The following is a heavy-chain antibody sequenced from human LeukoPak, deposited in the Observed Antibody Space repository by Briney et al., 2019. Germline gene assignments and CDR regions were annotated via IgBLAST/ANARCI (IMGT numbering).Heavy chain of an antibody. V-gene: IGHV3-23*01. CDR1: GFTFSSYA. J-gene: IGHJ4*02. Sequence: GSLRLSCAASGFTFSSYAMSWVGQAPWKGLEWVSVISGSGGSTNYADSVKGRFTISRDNSKNTLYLQMNSLRGEDTAVYYCAKGGSGSYYIYYFDYWGQGTLVTVSS. D-gene: IGHD3-10*01. CDR2: ISGSGGST. CDR3: AKGGSGSYYIYYFDY.